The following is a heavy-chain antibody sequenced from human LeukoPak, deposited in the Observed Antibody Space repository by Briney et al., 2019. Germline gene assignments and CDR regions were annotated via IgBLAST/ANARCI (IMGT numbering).Heavy chain of an antibody. D-gene: IGHD3-3*01. Sequence: ASVKVSCKLSGYTGIELSMHWVRQVPGKGLEWMGGFDPEDGETKYAQGFQGRVTMTEDTSTDTAYMELSRLTSEDTAVYYCATHTISGVVTYASLIWGRGTLVTVSS. CDR1: GYTGIELS. V-gene: IGHV1-24*01. CDR3: ATHTISGVVTYASLI. J-gene: IGHJ3*02. CDR2: FDPEDGET.